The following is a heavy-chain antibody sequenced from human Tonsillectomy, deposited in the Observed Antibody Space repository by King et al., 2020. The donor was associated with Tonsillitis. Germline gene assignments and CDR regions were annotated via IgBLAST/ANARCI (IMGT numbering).Heavy chain of an antibody. Sequence: VQLVESGGGLVQRGGSLRLSCAASGFTFNNYAMTWVRQAPGKGLEWVSSISESGGGTYYADSVRGRFTISRVNSKNTLYLQMRSLRAEDTAVYYCVKLAQLRAVGTGAPIAFWGQGSRVTVSS. CDR1: GFTFNNYA. D-gene: IGHD2-2*01. CDR2: ISESGGGT. CDR3: VKLAQLRAVGTGAPIAF. J-gene: IGHJ4*02. V-gene: IGHV3-23*04.